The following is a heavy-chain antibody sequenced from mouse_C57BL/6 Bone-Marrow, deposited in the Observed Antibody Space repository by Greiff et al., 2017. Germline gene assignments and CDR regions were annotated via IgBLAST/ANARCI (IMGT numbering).Heavy chain of an antibody. Sequence: VQLQQSGAELVKPGASVKVSCKASGYNFTSYWLHWVKQRTGQGLEWIGRIHPSDSDTNYNQKFKGKATLTVDKSSSTAYMQLSSLTSEDSAVYYCAIERNLYGSGYVAWFAYWGQGTLVTGSA. CDR2: IHPSDSDT. J-gene: IGHJ3*01. CDR1: GYNFTSYW. D-gene: IGHD1-1*01. V-gene: IGHV1-74*01. CDR3: AIERNLYGSGYVAWFAY.